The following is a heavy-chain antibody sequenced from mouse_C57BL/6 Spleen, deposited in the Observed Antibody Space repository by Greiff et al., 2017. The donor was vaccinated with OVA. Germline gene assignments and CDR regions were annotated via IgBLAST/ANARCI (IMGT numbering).Heavy chain of an antibody. CDR3: TAHYYYGSSEDY. CDR1: GFTFSNYW. Sequence: EVKLMESGGGLVQPGGSMKLSCVASGFTFSNYWMNWVRQSPEKGLEWVAQIRLKSDNYATHYAESVKGRFTISRDDSKSSVYLQMNNLRAEDTGIYYCTAHYYYGSSEDYWGQGTTLTVSS. D-gene: IGHD1-1*01. J-gene: IGHJ2*01. CDR2: IRLKSDNYAT. V-gene: IGHV6-3*01.